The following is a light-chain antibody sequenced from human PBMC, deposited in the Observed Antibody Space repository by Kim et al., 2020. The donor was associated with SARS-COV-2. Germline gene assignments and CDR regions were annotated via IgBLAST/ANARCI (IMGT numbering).Light chain of an antibody. Sequence: EIVLTQSPATLSLSPGERVTLSCRASQSVSSYLACYQQKPGQAPRLLIYDASNRATGIPARFSGGGSGTDFTLTISSLEPEDFAVYYCQQRSNWPLTFGGGTKVEIK. V-gene: IGKV3-11*01. CDR3: QQRSNWPLT. J-gene: IGKJ4*01. CDR1: QSVSSY. CDR2: DAS.